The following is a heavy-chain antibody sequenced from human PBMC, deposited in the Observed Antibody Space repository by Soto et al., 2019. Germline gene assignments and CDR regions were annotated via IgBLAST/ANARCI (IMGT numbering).Heavy chain of an antibody. CDR1: GFTFSSYA. CDR2: ISGSGGST. Sequence: PGGSLRLSCAASGFTFSSYAMSWVRQAPGKGLGWVSAISGSGGSTYYADFVKGRFTISRDNSKNTLSLQMNSLRAEDTAIYYCARDLVPTAVSGAFDYWGQGTLVTVPS. D-gene: IGHD2-2*01. J-gene: IGHJ4*02. V-gene: IGHV3-23*01. CDR3: ARDLVPTAVSGAFDY.